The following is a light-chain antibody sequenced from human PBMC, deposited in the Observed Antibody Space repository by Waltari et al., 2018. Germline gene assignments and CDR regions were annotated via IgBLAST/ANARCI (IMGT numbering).Light chain of an antibody. CDR3: QQTYSPPPYT. J-gene: IGKJ2*01. V-gene: IGKV1-39*01. CDR2: GAS. CDR1: QSIRNF. Sequence: DIQMTQSPSSLSAFVGDRVTTTCRASQSIRNFLSWYQQKSGKAPELLIFGASTLQDGAPSRFRGSGSGTDFTLTISGLQPEDFGTYYCQQTYSPPPYTFGQGTKLEIK.